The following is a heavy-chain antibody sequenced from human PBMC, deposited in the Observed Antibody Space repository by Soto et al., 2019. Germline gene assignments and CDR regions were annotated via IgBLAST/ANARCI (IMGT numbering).Heavy chain of an antibody. CDR3: ARDHGYYDSSGYNDAFDI. D-gene: IGHD3-22*01. Sequence: GASVKVSCKASGYTFTSYGISWVRQAPGQGLEWMGWISAYNGNTNYAQKLQGRVTMTTDTSTSTAYMELRSLRSDDTAVYYCARDHGYYDSSGYNDAFDIWGQGTMVTVSS. V-gene: IGHV1-18*01. J-gene: IGHJ3*02. CDR1: GYTFTSYG. CDR2: ISAYNGNT.